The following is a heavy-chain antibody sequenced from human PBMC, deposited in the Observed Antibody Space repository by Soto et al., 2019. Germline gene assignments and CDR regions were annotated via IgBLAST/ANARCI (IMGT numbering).Heavy chain of an antibody. J-gene: IGHJ4*02. CDR2: IRTTPNNYAT. V-gene: IGHV3-73*02. D-gene: IGHD5-18*01. CDR3: TRPVDTYGYPTAFHS. CDR1: GFSFSGTA. Sequence: DVQLLESGGGLFQPGGSLKLSCATSGFSFSGTAMHWVRQASGKELEWVGRIRTTPNNYATPYAASVTGTFTISRDDSKNTVYQQMNSLKTQDPAVYYWTRPVDTYGYPTAFHSWAQGALGTVSS.